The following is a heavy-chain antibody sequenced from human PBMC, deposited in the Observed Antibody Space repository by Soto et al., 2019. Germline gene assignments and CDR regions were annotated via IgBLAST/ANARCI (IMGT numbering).Heavy chain of an antibody. CDR1: GYSFTSYW. J-gene: IGHJ5*02. CDR3: ERQAVAAAGTNGNWIDP. CDR2: IDPSDSYT. D-gene: IGHD6-13*01. V-gene: IGHV5-10-1*01. Sequence: PGASLKISCKGSGYSFTSYWISWVRQMPGQGLEWMGRIDPSDSYTNYSPSFQGHVTISADKSISTAYLQWSSLKASDTAMYYSERQAVAAAGTNGNWIDPLREGTLIT.